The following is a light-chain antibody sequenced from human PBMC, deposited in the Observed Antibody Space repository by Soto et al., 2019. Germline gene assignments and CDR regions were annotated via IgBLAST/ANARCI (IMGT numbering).Light chain of an antibody. CDR1: QSIANF. J-gene: IGKJ1*01. CDR3: QQSYSSLWT. Sequence: DIQMTQSPSSLSASVRDRVTITCRASQSIANFLNWYQQKPGKAPKLVIYGTSTLQSGVPSRFSGSGSGTDFTLTISCLQREDFATYYCQQSYSSLWTFGQGTKVDIK. CDR2: GTS. V-gene: IGKV1-39*01.